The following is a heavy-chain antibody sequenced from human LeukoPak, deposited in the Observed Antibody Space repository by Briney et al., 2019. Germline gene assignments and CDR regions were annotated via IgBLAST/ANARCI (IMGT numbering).Heavy chain of an antibody. CDR3: AGGGGGCGGDCYWIFDY. J-gene: IGHJ4*02. D-gene: IGHD2-21*01. CDR2: IYYTGNT. CDR1: GGSISGYY. V-gene: IGHV4-59*01. Sequence: SETLSLTCTVSGGSISGYYWSWIRQPPGKDLEWIGYIYYTGNTNYNPSLKSRVTISVDTSKNQFSLKLSSVTAEDTAVYYCAGGGGGCGGDCYWIFDYWGQGTLVTVSS.